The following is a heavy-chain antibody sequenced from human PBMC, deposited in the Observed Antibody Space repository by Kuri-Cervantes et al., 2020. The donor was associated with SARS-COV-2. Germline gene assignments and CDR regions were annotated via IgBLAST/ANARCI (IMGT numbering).Heavy chain of an antibody. D-gene: IGHD4-17*01. CDR2: INPSGGST. CDR1: GYTFTSYY. J-gene: IGHJ6*02. CDR3: ATAWGVCGDYVQPLNYYYGMDA. V-gene: IGHV1-46*01. Sequence: ASVKVSCKASGYTFTSYYMHWVRQAPGQGLEWMGIINPSGGSTSYAQKFQGRVTMTEDTSTDTAYMELSSLRSEDTAVYYCATAWGVCGDYVQPLNYYYGMDAWGQGTTVTVSS.